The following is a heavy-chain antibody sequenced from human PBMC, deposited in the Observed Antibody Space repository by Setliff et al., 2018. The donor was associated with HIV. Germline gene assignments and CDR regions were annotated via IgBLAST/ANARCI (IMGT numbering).Heavy chain of an antibody. J-gene: IGHJ4*02. Sequence: ASVKVSCKASGYSFTDYYIHWVRQAPGQGLEWMGWINPKSDGTNYAQKFQGWITMTRDTSISTAYMELSRLRSDDTAVYYCARYYYDSSGYIFFPGLPDYWGQGTLVTVSS. CDR2: INPKSDGT. CDR3: ARYYYDSSGYIFFPGLPDY. CDR1: GYSFTDYY. D-gene: IGHD3-22*01. V-gene: IGHV1-2*04.